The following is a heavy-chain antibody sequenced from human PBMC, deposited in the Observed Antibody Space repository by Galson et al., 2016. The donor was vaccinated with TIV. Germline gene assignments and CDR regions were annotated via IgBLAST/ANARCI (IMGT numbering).Heavy chain of an antibody. D-gene: IGHD5-18*01. J-gene: IGHJ6*02. V-gene: IGHV1-69*13. CDR3: EKDRNTAMDTYHQYYGMDV. CDR1: GDTFLSYP. Sequence: SVQVSCKASGDTFLSYPFNWVRQAPGQGLEWMGGFIPLFGTPNYAQKFQGRVTITADESTSTVHMELSSLRSEDTAVYYCEKDRNTAMDTYHQYYGMDVWGQGTTVTVSS. CDR2: FIPLFGTP.